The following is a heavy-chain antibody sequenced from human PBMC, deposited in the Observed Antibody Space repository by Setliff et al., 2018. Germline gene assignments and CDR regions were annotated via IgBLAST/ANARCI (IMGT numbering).Heavy chain of an antibody. Sequence: RSQTLSLTCTVSGDSISGDYWSWIRQPPGKGLEWIGFIHYSGSTNYNPSLKSRVTISLDTPKNQFSLRLSSVTAADTAVYYCARTRYGLGGRPYWGQGTLVTVSS. V-gene: IGHV4-59*01. D-gene: IGHD2-15*01. J-gene: IGHJ4*02. CDR3: ARTRYGLGGRPY. CDR1: GDSISGDY. CDR2: IHYSGST.